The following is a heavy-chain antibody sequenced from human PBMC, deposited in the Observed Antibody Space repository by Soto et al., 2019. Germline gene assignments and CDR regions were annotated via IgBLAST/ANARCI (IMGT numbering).Heavy chain of an antibody. CDR2: LIPYNGDT. J-gene: IGHJ5*02. D-gene: IGHD5-18*01. V-gene: IGHV1-18*01. Sequence: QVQLVQSGVAVKKPGASVKVSCKASGYTFTSYGISWVRQAPGQGLEWMVLLIPYNGDTIYAQKFQGRVILTTDKATSTAYMELGSLRSDDTAVYYCVRDASSGYRGWWDPWGQGTLVTVSS. CDR3: VRDASSGYRGWWDP. CDR1: GYTFTSYG.